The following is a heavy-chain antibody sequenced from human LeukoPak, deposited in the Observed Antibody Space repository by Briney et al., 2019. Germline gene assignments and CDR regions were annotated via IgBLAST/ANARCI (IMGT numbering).Heavy chain of an antibody. V-gene: IGHV3-64*01. Sequence: GGSLRLSCAASGFTFSSYAMHWVRQAPGKGLEYVSAISSNGGSTYYANSVKGRFTISRDNSKNTLYLQMGSLRAEDMAVYYCAREDCSSTSCWFDPWGQGTLVTVSS. CDR3: AREDCSSTSCWFDP. CDR2: ISSNGGST. J-gene: IGHJ5*02. D-gene: IGHD2-2*01. CDR1: GFTFSSYA.